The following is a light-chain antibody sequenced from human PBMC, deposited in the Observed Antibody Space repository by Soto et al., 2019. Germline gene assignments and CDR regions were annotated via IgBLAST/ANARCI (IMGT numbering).Light chain of an antibody. Sequence: DIQMTQSPSSLSASVGDRVTITCRASQSVGSLLNWFQQKPGKAPKLLIYAASTLQSGAPSRFSGSGAGTDFTLIISSLQPEDFATYYCQQSSSPPYTFGQGTKVEI. CDR1: QSVGSL. CDR3: QQSSSPPYT. CDR2: AAS. V-gene: IGKV1-39*01. J-gene: IGKJ2*01.